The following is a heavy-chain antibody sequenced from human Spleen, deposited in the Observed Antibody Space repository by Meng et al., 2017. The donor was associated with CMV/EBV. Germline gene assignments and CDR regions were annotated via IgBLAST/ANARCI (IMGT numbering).Heavy chain of an antibody. Sequence: VQLQESGPGLVKPSQTLSLTCTVSGGPISSGDYYWSWIRQPPGKGLEWIGYIYYSGSTYYNPSLKSRVTISVDTSKNQFSLKLSSVTAADTAVYYCARALLWFGELNDYWGQGTLVTVSS. J-gene: IGHJ4*02. D-gene: IGHD3-10*01. CDR2: IYYSGST. CDR1: GGPISSGDYY. CDR3: ARALLWFGELNDY. V-gene: IGHV4-30-4*08.